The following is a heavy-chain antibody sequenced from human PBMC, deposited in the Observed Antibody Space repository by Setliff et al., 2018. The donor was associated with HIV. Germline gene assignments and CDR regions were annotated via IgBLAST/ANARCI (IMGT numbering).Heavy chain of an antibody. D-gene: IGHD6-6*01. Sequence: WVRQPPGKGLEWIGFIYYSGSTYYYGGSTYYNPSLKSRVTISVDTSKNQFSLKLSSVSAADTAVYYCARHDTEYSSYPIDYWGQGNLVTVSS. V-gene: IGHV4-39*01. J-gene: IGHJ4*02. CDR2: IYYSGSTYYYGGST. CDR3: ARHDTEYSSYPIDY.